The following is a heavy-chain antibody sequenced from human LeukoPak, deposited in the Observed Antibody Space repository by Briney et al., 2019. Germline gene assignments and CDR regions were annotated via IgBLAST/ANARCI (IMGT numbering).Heavy chain of an antibody. Sequence: GGSLRLSCAASGFVFRNYFMSWVRQAPGKGLEWVASIKNDGSERYYVDSVRGRYTISRDNTKNSLFLQMSSLRAEDTAVYYCTTDRGWRTSGYYLYYFEYWGQGTLVTFSS. D-gene: IGHD3-3*01. J-gene: IGHJ4*02. CDR1: GFVFRNYF. V-gene: IGHV3-7*01. CDR2: IKNDGSER. CDR3: TTDRGWRTSGYYLYYFEY.